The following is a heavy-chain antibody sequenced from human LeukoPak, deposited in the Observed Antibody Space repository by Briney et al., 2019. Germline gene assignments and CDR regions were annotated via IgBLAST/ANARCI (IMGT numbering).Heavy chain of an antibody. J-gene: IGHJ4*02. CDR1: GGSISSSSYY. CDR3: ARGADSSGYYSIFYFDY. CDR2: IYYSGST. V-gene: IGHV4-61*01. D-gene: IGHD3-22*01. Sequence: KPSETLSLTCTVSGGSISSSSYYWNWIRQPPGKGLEWIGYIYYSGSTNYNPSLKSRVTISVDTSKNQFSLKLSSVTAADTAVYYCARGADSSGYYSIFYFDYWGQGTLVTVSS.